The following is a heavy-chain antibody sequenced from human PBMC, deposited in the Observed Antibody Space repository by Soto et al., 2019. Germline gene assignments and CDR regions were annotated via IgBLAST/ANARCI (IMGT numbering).Heavy chain of an antibody. CDR1: GFTVSSNY. Sequence: GGSLRLSCAASGFTVSSNYMSWARQAPGKGLEWVANIKQDGSHKYYVPSVKGRFTISRDNAKNSLYLQMNSLRAEDAAVYYCATSTGAPGNYWGQGTLVTVS. V-gene: IGHV3-7*01. D-gene: IGHD1-26*01. CDR3: ATSTGAPGNY. CDR2: IKQDGSHK. J-gene: IGHJ4*02.